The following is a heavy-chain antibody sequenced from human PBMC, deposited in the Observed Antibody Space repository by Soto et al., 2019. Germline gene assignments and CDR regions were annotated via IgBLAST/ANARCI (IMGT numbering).Heavy chain of an antibody. CDR2: MNPNSGNT. J-gene: IGHJ6*03. Sequence: QVQLVQSGAEVRKPGASVDVSCKASGYIFSNYDIHWVRQAPGQGLEWMGWMNPNSGNTGFAQKFQGRVTMTSDTSRTTAYMALTGLTSEDTAVYYCARAQSGKIGVGMWHYYYDYMDVWGKGTTVTVSS. CDR1: GYIFSNYD. V-gene: IGHV1-8*01. CDR3: ARAQSGKIGVGMWHYYYDYMDV. D-gene: IGHD3-22*01.